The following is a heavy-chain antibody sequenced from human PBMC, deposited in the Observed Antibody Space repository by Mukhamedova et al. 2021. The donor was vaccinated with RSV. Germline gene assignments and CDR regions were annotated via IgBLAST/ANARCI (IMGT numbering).Heavy chain of an antibody. V-gene: IGHV1-24*01. J-gene: IGHJ4*02. D-gene: IGHD3-9*01. Sequence: QWYQRRVTMTEDTSTDTAYMELSSLRSEDTAVYYCATILRHFDRQFDYWGQGTLVTVTS. CDR3: ATILRHFDRQFDY.